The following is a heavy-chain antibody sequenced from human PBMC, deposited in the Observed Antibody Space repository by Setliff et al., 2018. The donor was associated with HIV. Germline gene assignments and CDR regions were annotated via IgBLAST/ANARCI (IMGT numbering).Heavy chain of an antibody. CDR1: GYTFTTYG. V-gene: IGHV1-18*04. J-gene: IGHJ6*02. CDR2: ISPNFGHT. CDR3: ARLGSGWSDSYYYAMDI. D-gene: IGHD6-19*01. Sequence: GASVKVSCKASGYTFTTYGISWVRQAPGHGLEWMGWISPNFGHTKYAQKFLDRVTMTIDTATSRAYMELRSLRSDETAVYFCARLGSGWSDSYYYAMDIWGQGTTVTVSS.